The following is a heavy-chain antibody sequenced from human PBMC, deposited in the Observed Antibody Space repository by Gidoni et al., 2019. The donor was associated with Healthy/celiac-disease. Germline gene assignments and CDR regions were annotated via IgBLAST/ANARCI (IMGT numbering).Heavy chain of an antibody. J-gene: IGHJ3*02. CDR2: ISYEGSNK. CDR1: AFTFSSYA. CDR3: AGWSGSQDAFDI. Sequence: QVQLVESGGGVVQPGRSLRLSCAASAFTFSSYAMHWVRQAPGKGLEWVEVISYEGSNKYYADSVKSRFTISRDNSKNTLYLQMNSLRAEDTAVYYCAGWSGSQDAFDIWGQGTMVTVSS. D-gene: IGHD1-26*01. V-gene: IGHV3-30*04.